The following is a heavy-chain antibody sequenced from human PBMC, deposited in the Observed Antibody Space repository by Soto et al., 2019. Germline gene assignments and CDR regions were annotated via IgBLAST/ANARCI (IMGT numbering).Heavy chain of an antibody. J-gene: IGHJ4*02. CDR2: INAGNGDT. CDR1: GYSFSTVA. CDR3: ATQGRTTTEFDF. Sequence: GPSVKVSCKASGYSFSTVAIHWVRQAPGQRLEWMGWINAGNGDTKYSEKFQGRVTITGRTSASTAYMDLSSLRSEDTAVYYCATQGRTTTEFDFWGQGTLVTVSS. D-gene: IGHD4-4*01. V-gene: IGHV1-3*01.